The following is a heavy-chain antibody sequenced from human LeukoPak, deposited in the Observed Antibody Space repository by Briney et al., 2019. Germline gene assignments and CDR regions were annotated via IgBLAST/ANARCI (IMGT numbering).Heavy chain of an antibody. V-gene: IGHV4-39*01. CDR1: GGSISSSSYY. J-gene: IGHJ4*02. CDR2: IYYSGST. CDR3: ARHLYSGYDQKFDH. D-gene: IGHD5-12*01. Sequence: SETLSLTCTVSGGSISSSSYYWGWIRQPPGKGLEWIGSIYYSGSTYYNPSLKSRVTISVDTSKNQFSLKLSSVTAADTAVYYCARHLYSGYDQKFDHWGQGTLVTVSS.